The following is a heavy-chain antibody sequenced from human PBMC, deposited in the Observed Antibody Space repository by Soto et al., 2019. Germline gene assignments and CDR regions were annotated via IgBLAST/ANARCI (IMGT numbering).Heavy chain of an antibody. CDR2: ISGSGGST. V-gene: IGHV3-23*01. CDR3: AKDLPHGAFGVVIMRPDAFDI. CDR1: GFTFSSYA. D-gene: IGHD3-3*01. Sequence: PGGSLRLSCAASGFTFSSYAMSWVRQAPGKGPEWVSAISGSGGSTYYADSVKGRFTISRDNSKNTLYLQMNSLRAEDTAVYYCAKDLPHGAFGVVIMRPDAFDIWGQGTMVTVSS. J-gene: IGHJ3*02.